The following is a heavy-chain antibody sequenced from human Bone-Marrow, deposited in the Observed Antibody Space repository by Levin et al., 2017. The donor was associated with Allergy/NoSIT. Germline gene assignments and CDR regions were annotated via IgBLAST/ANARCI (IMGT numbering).Heavy chain of an antibody. CDR1: GGSISSYY. Sequence: PSETLSLTCTVSGGSISSYYWSWIRQPPGKGLEWIGYINDSGSTKYNPSLKSRVTISVDTPKNQFSLKLSSVTAADTAVYYCARSQTARYYYGMDVWGQGTTVTVSS. J-gene: IGHJ6*02. D-gene: IGHD5-24*01. CDR3: ARSQTARYYYGMDV. V-gene: IGHV4-59*01. CDR2: INDSGST.